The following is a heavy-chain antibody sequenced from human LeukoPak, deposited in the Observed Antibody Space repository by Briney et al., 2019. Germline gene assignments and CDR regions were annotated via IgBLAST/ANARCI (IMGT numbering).Heavy chain of an antibody. J-gene: IGHJ4*02. D-gene: IGHD3-22*01. CDR2: ISYDGSNK. V-gene: IGHV3-30-3*01. Sequence: PGGSLRLSCAASGFTFSSYAMHWVRQAPGKGLDWVAVISYDGSNKYYADSVKGRFTISRDNYKHTLYLQMNSLRAEDRAVYYCARDKIAHDSSGYIIGYWGQGTLVTLPS. CDR1: GFTFSSYA. CDR3: ARDKIAHDSSGYIIGY.